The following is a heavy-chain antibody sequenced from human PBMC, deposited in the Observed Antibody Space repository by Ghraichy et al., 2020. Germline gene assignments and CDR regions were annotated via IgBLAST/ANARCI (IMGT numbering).Heavy chain of an antibody. CDR3: ARGPPDLLPREVYYYGMDV. J-gene: IGHJ6*02. Sequence: GESLNISCAASGFTFSSYSMNWVRQAPGKGLEWVSYISSSSSTIYYADSVKGRFTISRDNAKNSLYLQMNSLRDEDTAVYYCARGPPDLLPREVYYYGMDVWGQGTTVTVSS. D-gene: IGHD1-26*01. CDR2: ISSSSSTI. CDR1: GFTFSSYS. V-gene: IGHV3-48*02.